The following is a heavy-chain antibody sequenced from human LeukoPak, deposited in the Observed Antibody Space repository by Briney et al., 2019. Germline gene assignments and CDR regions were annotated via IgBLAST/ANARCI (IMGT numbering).Heavy chain of an antibody. CDR1: GYTFTSYG. CDR3: ARGNIVVVPDAIYVQYPDY. V-gene: IGHV1-18*01. D-gene: IGHD2-2*01. Sequence: ASVKVSCKASGYTFTSYGISWVRQAPGQGLEWMGWISAYNGNTNYAQKLQGRVTMTTDTSTSTAYMELRSLRSDDTAVYYCARGNIVVVPDAIYVQYPDYWGQGTLVTVSS. CDR2: ISAYNGNT. J-gene: IGHJ4*02.